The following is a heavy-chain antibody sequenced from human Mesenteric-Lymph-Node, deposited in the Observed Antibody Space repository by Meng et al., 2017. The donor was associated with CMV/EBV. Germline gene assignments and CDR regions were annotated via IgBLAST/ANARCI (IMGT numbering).Heavy chain of an antibody. CDR2: VHYTGST. CDR1: CDSSSSFVT. V-gene: IGHV4-39*01. Sequence: RVPAPGQLTPSVTLSLTRSFSCDSSSSFVTWGWTRQPPGRGLEWIGSVHYTGSTYYSPSLKSRVTVSVDTSKNQFSLRLTSVTAADTAVYYCARPFPSWQSPRLDPFGAWGQGTLVTVSS. J-gene: IGHJ5*02. CDR3: ARPFPSWQSPRLDPFGA. D-gene: IGHD6-19*01.